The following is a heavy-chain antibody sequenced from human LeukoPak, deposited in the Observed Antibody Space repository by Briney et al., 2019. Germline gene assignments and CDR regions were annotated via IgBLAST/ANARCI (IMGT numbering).Heavy chain of an antibody. J-gene: IGHJ6*04. CDR2: ITSSGTTT. Sequence: GGSLRLSCAASGFTFSSYEMNWVRQAPGKGLEWLSYITSSGTTTHYADSVTGRFTISRDNAKNSLYLQMNSLRAEDTAVYYCARDTNYYGSGSWCGVWGKGTTVTISS. CDR1: GFTFSSYE. D-gene: IGHD3-10*01. CDR3: ARDTNYYGSGSWCGV. V-gene: IGHV3-48*03.